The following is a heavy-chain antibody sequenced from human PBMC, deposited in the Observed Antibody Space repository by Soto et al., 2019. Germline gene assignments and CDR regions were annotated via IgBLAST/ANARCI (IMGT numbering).Heavy chain of an antibody. V-gene: IGHV1-8*01. CDR1: GYTFTSYD. J-gene: IGHJ5*02. CDR3: ARGCIADCSGGSCYPGWFDP. Sequence: QVQLVQSGAEVKKPGASVKVSCKASGYTFTSYDINWVRQATGQGLEWMGWMNPNSGNTGYAQKFQGRVTMTRNTSISTAYMELSSLRSEDTAVYYCARGCIADCSGGSCYPGWFDPWGQGTLVTVSS. CDR2: MNPNSGNT. D-gene: IGHD2-15*01.